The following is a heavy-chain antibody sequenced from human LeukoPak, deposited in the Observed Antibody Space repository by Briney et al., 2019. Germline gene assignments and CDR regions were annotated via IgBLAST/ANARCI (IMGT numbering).Heavy chain of an antibody. CDR3: ARIGTAMIDY. CDR1: GGSISSSSYY. CDR2: IYYSGST. Sequence: SETLSLTCTVSGGSISSSSYYWGWIRQPPGKGLEWIGSIYYSGSTYYNPSLKSRVTISADTSNNEFSLKLSSVTAADTAVYYCARIGTAMIDYWGQGTLVTVSS. D-gene: IGHD5-18*01. J-gene: IGHJ4*02. V-gene: IGHV4-39*07.